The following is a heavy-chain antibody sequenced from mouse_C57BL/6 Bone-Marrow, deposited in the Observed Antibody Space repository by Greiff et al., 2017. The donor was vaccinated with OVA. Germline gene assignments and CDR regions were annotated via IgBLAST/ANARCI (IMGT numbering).Heavy chain of an antibody. V-gene: IGHV1-26*01. J-gene: IGHJ4*01. CDR1: GYTFTDYY. CDR2: INPNNGGT. D-gene: IGHD1-1*01. CDR3: ARDYGSSYEDAMDY. Sequence: EVQLQQSGPELVKPGASVKISCKASGYTFTDYYMNWVKQSHGKSLEWIGDINPNNGGTSYNQKFKGKATLTVDKSSSTAYMELRSLTSEDSAVYYCARDYGSSYEDAMDYWGQGTSVTVSS.